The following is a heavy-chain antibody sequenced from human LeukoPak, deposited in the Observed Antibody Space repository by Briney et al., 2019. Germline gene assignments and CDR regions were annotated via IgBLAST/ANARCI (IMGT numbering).Heavy chain of an antibody. CDR2: ISAYNGNT. CDR1: GYTFTSYG. Sequence: ASVKVSCRASGYTFTSYGISWVRQAPGQGLEWMGWISAYNGNTNYAQKLQGRVTMTTDTSTSTACMELRSLRSDDTAVYYCARDREGSSWYGGTNWFDPWGQGTLVTVSS. D-gene: IGHD6-13*01. CDR3: ARDREGSSWYGGTNWFDP. J-gene: IGHJ5*02. V-gene: IGHV1-18*04.